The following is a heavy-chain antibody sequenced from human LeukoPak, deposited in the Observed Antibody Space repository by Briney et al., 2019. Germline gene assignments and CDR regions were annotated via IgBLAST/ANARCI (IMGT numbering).Heavy chain of an antibody. CDR3: ARGPNYASGSYDNEVFDY. D-gene: IGHD3-10*01. J-gene: IGHJ4*02. Sequence: ASVKVSCKASGGTFNNYTISWVRQAPGQGLEWMGWINPKNGGTIYAPKFQGRVTMTRDTSISTAYMEVSRLRSEDTAVYFCARGPNYASGSYDNEVFDYWGQGTLVTVSS. V-gene: IGHV1-2*02. CDR1: GGTFNNYT. CDR2: INPKNGGT.